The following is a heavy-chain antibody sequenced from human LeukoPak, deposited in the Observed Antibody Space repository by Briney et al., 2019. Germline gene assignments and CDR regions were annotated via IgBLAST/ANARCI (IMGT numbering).Heavy chain of an antibody. D-gene: IGHD2-15*01. CDR1: GGSISSGGYY. CDR3: ARRAGQVAATRGSYYYYYMDV. CDR2: IYYSGST. V-gene: IGHV4-31*03. Sequence: SQTLSLTCTVSGGSISSGGYYWGWIRQHPGKGLEWIGYIYYSGSTYYNPSLKSRVTISVDTSKNQFSLKLSSVTAADTAVYSCARRAGQVAATRGSYYYYYMDVWGKGTTVTVS. J-gene: IGHJ6*03.